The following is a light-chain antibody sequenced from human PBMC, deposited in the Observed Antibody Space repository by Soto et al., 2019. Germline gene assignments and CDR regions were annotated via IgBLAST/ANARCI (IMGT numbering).Light chain of an antibody. CDR1: SSDVGGYNY. CDR2: DVS. CDR3: SSHTSSSTPPYV. J-gene: IGLJ1*01. Sequence: QSVLTQPASVSGSPGQPITISCTGTSSDVGGYNYVSWYQQHPGKAPKLMIYDVSNRPSGVSNRFSGSKSGNTASLTISGLQAEDEADYYCSSHTSSSTPPYVFGTGTKVTVL. V-gene: IGLV2-14*01.